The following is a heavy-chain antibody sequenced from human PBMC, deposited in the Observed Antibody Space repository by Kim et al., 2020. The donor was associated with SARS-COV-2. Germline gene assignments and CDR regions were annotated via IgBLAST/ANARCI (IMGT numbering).Heavy chain of an antibody. CDR3: ARVPSGLTRGPGDY. J-gene: IGHJ4*02. D-gene: IGHD3-10*01. V-gene: IGHV1-18*01. Sequence: ASVKVSCKASGYTFTSYGISWVRQAPGQGLEWMGWISTYDDNTNYARSLQGRVAMTTDTSTSTVYMDLRSLRSDDTAVYFCARVPSGLTRGPGDYWGQGTLVTVSS. CDR1: GYTFTSYG. CDR2: ISTYDDNT.